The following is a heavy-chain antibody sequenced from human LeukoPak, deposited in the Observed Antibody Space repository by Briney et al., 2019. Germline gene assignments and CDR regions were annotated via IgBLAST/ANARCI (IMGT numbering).Heavy chain of an antibody. CDR1: GFTFSSYG. D-gene: IGHD3-22*01. CDR3: ARDFHSSGYYHYFHY. CDR2: ISYDGSNK. J-gene: IGHJ4*02. Sequence: GGSLRLSCAASGFTFSSYGMHWVRQAPGKGLEWVAVISYDGSNKYYADSVKGRFTISRDNSKNTLYLQMNSLRADDTAVYYCARDFHSSGYYHYFHYWGQGTLVTVSS. V-gene: IGHV3-30*03.